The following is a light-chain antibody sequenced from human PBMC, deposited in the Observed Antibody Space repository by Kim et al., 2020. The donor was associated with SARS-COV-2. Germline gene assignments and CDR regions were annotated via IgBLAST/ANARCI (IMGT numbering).Light chain of an antibody. CDR3: QQSYITPFT. J-gene: IGKJ3*01. CDR1: MSLSSH. Sequence: SVGDKVTVHCRTTMSLSSHLNGFQQTPGRAPKLLIAAASTLQGGVPSRFSVSGSETDFTLTISSLQPEDFATYFCQQSYITPFTFGPGTKVDI. V-gene: IGKV1-39*01. CDR2: AAS.